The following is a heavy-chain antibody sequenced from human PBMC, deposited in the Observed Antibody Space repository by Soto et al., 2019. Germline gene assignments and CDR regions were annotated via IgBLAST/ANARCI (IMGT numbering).Heavy chain of an antibody. CDR1: GYTFTNYY. V-gene: IGHV1-46*01. Sequence: QVQLVQSGAEVKKPGASVKVSCKASGYTFTNYYMHWVRQAPGQGLEWVGIIDPSGGSTTYAQKFQGRATTPRATPTTTAYLDLSSPPSEPTAVYYCALGGSFTLTRGEGWCDPWGQGTLVPVSS. D-gene: IGHD3-10*01. CDR3: ALGGSFTLTRGEGWCDP. J-gene: IGHJ5*02. CDR2: IDPSGGST.